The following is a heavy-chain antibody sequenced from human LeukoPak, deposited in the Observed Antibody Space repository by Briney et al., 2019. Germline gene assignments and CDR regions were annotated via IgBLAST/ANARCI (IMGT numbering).Heavy chain of an antibody. CDR2: IIPIFGTA. J-gene: IGHJ4*02. Sequence: SVKVSWKASGGTFSSYAISWVRQAPGQGLEWVGGIIPIFGTANYAQKFQGRVTITADESTSTAYMELSSLRSEDTAVYYCAREEDFWSGYYGWGQGTLVTVSS. D-gene: IGHD3-3*01. CDR1: GGTFSSYA. V-gene: IGHV1-69*13. CDR3: AREEDFWSGYYG.